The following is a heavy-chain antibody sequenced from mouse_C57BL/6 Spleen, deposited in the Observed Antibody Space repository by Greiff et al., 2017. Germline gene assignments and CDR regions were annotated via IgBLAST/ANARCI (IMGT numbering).Heavy chain of an antibody. V-gene: IGHV5-4*01. Sequence: EVQVVESGGGLVKPGGSLKLSCAASGFTFSSYAMSWVRQTPEKRLEWVATISDGGSYTYYPDNVKGRFTISRDNAKNNLYLQMSHLKSEDTAMYYCARDKKAITTVAYYCDYWGQGTTLTVSS. CDR1: GFTFSSYA. CDR2: ISDGGSYT. CDR3: ARDKKAITTVAYYCDY. J-gene: IGHJ2*01. D-gene: IGHD1-1*01.